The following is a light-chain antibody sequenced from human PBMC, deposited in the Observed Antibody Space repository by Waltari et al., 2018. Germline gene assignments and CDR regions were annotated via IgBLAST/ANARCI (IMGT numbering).Light chain of an antibody. CDR2: DAS. CDR1: QDISNY. Sequence: DIQMTQSPSSLSASVGDRVTITCQASQDISNYLNWYQQKPGKAPKLLIYDASNLETGVPSRFSGSGSGTDFTFTISSLQPEDIATYYCQQLDNLPFTFGPGTKVDIK. CDR3: QQLDNLPFT. J-gene: IGKJ3*01. V-gene: IGKV1-33*01.